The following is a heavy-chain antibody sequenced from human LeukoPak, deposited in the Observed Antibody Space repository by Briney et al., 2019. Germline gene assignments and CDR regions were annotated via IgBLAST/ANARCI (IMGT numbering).Heavy chain of an antibody. CDR3: ARELSRRLLWFGELRGSRADCDY. V-gene: IGHV1-18*01. J-gene: IGHJ4*02. D-gene: IGHD3-10*01. CDR1: GYTFTSYG. Sequence: ASVKVSCTASGYTFTSYGISWVRQAPGKGLEWLGCIRSYNGHTHYAQKLQGRFTMSTDTSTNTAYMEMRSLRYDDTAVYFCARELSRRLLWFGELRGSRADCDYWGQGTLVTVSS. CDR2: IRSYNGHT.